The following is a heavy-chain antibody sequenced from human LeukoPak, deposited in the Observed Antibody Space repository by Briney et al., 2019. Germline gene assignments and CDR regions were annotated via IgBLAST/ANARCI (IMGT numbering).Heavy chain of an antibody. Sequence: SETLSLTCAVYGGSFSGYYWSWIRQPPGKGLEWIGEINHSGSTNYNPSLKSRVTISVDTSKNQFSLKLSSVTAADTAVYYCARNWGGDYEIWGQGTMVTVSS. CDR3: ARNWGGDYEI. CDR2: INHSGST. D-gene: IGHD3-16*01. CDR1: GGSFSGYY. V-gene: IGHV4-34*01. J-gene: IGHJ3*02.